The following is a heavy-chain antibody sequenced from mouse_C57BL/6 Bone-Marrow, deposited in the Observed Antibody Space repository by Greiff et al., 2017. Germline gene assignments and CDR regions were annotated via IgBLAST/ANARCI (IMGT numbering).Heavy chain of an antibody. CDR3: AKRTGTAMDY. J-gene: IGHJ4*01. V-gene: IGHV2-5*01. CDR1: GFSLTSYG. CDR2: IWRGGST. Sequence: VQRVESGPGLVQPSQSLSITCTVSGFSLTSYGVHWVRQSPGKGLEWLGGIWRGGSTDYNAAFMSRLSITKDNSKSQVFFKMSSLQADDTAIYYCAKRTGTAMDYWGQGTSVTVSS. D-gene: IGHD4-1*01.